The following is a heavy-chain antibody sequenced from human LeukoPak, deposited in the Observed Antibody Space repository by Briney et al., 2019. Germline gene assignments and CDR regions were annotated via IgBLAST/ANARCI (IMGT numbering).Heavy chain of an antibody. V-gene: IGHV4-34*01. J-gene: IGHJ3*02. D-gene: IGHD3-9*01. CDR3: ARVDHGYDILTGYPVDAFDI. CDR2: INHSGST. Sequence: SETLSLACAAYGGSFSGYYWSWIRQPPGKGLEWIGEINHSGSTNYNPSLKSRVTISVDTSKNQFSLKLSSVTAADTAVYYCARVDHGYDILTGYPVDAFDIWGQGTMVTVSS. CDR1: GGSFSGYY.